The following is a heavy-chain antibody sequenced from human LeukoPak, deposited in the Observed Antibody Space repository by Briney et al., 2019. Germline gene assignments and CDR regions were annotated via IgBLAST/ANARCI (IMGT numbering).Heavy chain of an antibody. CDR1: GFTFSDYY. D-gene: IGHD6-6*01. J-gene: IGHJ4*02. CDR3: ARTQQLVDFDY. CDR2: ISSSSSYI. V-gene: IGHV3-11*06. Sequence: GGSLRLSCAASGFTFSDYYMSWIRQAPGKGLEWVSSISSSSSYIYYADSVKGRFTISRDNAKNSLYLQMNSLRAEDTAVYYCARTQQLVDFDYWGQGTLVTVSS.